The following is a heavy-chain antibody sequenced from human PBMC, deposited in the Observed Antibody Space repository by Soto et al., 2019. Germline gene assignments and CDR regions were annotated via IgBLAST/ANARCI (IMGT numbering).Heavy chain of an antibody. Sequence: GGSLRLSCAASGFTFSSYGMHWVRQAPGKGLEWVAVISYDGSNKYYADSVKGRFTISRDNSKNTLYLQMNSLRAEDTAVYYCAKSIRGIAVAPGAFDIWGQGTMVTVSS. D-gene: IGHD6-19*01. J-gene: IGHJ3*02. CDR3: AKSIRGIAVAPGAFDI. CDR2: ISYDGSNK. CDR1: GFTFSSYG. V-gene: IGHV3-30*18.